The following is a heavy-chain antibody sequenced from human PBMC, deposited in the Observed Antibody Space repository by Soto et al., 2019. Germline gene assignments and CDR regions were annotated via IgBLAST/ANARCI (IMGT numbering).Heavy chain of an antibody. J-gene: IGHJ4*02. D-gene: IGHD4-17*01. CDR1: GFTFTSSA. CDR3: AAFHHDYGDPLGY. CDR2: IVVGSGNT. V-gene: IGHV1-58*01. Sequence: SVKVSCKASGFTFTSSAVQWVRQARGQRLEWIGWIVVGSGNTNYAQNFQERVTITRDMSTSTAYMELSSLRSEDTAVYYCAAFHHDYGDPLGYWGQGTLVTVSS.